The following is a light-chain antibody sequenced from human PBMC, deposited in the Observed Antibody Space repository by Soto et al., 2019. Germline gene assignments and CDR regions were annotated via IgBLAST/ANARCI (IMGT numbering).Light chain of an antibody. CDR2: AAS. Sequence: DIQMTQSPSSLPASVGDRVTITCRASQGISNYLAWYQQKPGKVPKLLIYAASTLQSGVPSRFSGSGSGTDFTLTISSLQPEDIATYYCQQYENLPTFGQGTRLEIK. J-gene: IGKJ5*01. V-gene: IGKV1-27*01. CDR3: QQYENLPT. CDR1: QGISNY.